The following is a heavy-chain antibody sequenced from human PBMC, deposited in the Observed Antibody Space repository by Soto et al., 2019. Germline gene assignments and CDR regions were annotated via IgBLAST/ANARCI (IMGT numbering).Heavy chain of an antibody. Sequence: GGSLRLSCAASGFTFSNAWMSWVRQAPGKGLEWVGRIKSKTDGGTTDYAAPVKGRFTISRDDSKNTLYLQMNSLKTEDTAVYYCTTNILRFLEWLLPMDVWGKGTTVTVSS. V-gene: IGHV3-15*01. CDR2: IKSKTDGGTT. CDR1: GFTFSNAW. CDR3: TTNILRFLEWLLPMDV. J-gene: IGHJ6*03. D-gene: IGHD3-3*01.